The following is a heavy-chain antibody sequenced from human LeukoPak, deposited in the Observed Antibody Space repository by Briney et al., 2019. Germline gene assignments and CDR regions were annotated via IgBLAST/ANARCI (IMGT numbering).Heavy chain of an antibody. V-gene: IGHV3-33*01. CDR3: ARWDSYGYVY. J-gene: IGHJ4*02. D-gene: IGHD5-18*01. CDR1: GFTFSSYG. Sequence: PGGSLRLSCAASGFTFSSYGMQWVRQAPGKGLEWVAVIWYDGSNKYYADSLTALFTISRDNSNNTLYLQMNSLRAEDTAVYYCARWDSYGYVYWGQGTLVTVXS. CDR2: IWYDGSNK.